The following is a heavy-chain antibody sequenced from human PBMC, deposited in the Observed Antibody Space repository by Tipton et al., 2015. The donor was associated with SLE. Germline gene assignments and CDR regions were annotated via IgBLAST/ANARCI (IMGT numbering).Heavy chain of an antibody. Sequence: TLSLTCTVSGGSISSHYWSWIRQPPGKGLEWIGYIYYSGSTNYNPSLKSRVTISVDTSKNQFSLKLSSVTAADTAVYYCASSKECIAVAGTIYCYYGMDVWGQGTTVTVSS. CDR3: ASSKECIAVAGTIYCYYGMDV. J-gene: IGHJ6*02. CDR2: IYYSGST. V-gene: IGHV4-59*11. CDR1: GGSISSHY. D-gene: IGHD6-19*01.